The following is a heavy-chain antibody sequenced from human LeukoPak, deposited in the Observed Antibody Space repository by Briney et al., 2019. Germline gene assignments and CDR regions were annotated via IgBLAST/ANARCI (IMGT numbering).Heavy chain of an antibody. D-gene: IGHD6-13*01. CDR3: AKEYVPYSSSWYGYFDY. V-gene: IGHV3-30*18. J-gene: IGHJ4*02. Sequence: GGSLRLSCAVSGFTFSSYGMHWVRQAPGKGLEWVAVISYDGSNKYYADSVKGRFTISRDNSKNTLYLQMNSLRAEDTAVYYCAKEYVPYSSSWYGYFDYWGQGTLVTVSS. CDR1: GFTFSSYG. CDR2: ISYDGSNK.